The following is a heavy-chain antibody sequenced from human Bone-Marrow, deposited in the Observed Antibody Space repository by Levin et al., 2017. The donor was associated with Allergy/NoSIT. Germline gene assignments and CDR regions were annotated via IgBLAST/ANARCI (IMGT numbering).Heavy chain of an antibody. J-gene: IGHJ4*02. CDR2: IYHSGST. CDR1: GGSIISGGIY. CDR3: PRDGSNAVDS. Sequence: SETLSLTCTVSGGSIISGGIYWSWIRQHPGKGLEWIGYIYHSGSTHYNPSLKSRVTISVDTSKNQFSLRLTSVTAADTAVFYCPRDGSNAVDSWGQGTLVTVSS. V-gene: IGHV4-31*03.